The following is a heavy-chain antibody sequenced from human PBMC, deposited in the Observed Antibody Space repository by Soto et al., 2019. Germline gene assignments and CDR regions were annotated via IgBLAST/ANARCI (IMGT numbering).Heavy chain of an antibody. Sequence: QVQLVQSGAEVKKPGASVKVSCKASGYTFTSYGISWVRQAPGQGLEWMGWISAYNGNTNYAQKLQGRVTMTTDTSTSTAYMELRSLRSDDTAVYYCARGRPAYYYDSSGYYFYYDYWGQGTLVTVSS. V-gene: IGHV1-18*01. D-gene: IGHD3-22*01. CDR1: GYTFTSYG. CDR2: ISAYNGNT. CDR3: ARGRPAYYYDSSGYYFYYDY. J-gene: IGHJ4*02.